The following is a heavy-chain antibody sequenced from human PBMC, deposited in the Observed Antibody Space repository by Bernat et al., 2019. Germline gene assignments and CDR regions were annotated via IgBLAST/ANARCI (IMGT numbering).Heavy chain of an antibody. CDR1: GFTVSSNY. V-gene: IGHV3-66*01. Sequence: EVQLVESGGGLVQPGGSLRLSCAASGFTVSSNYMSWVRQAPGKGLEWVSVIYSGGSTYYADSVKGRFTISRDNSKNTLYLQMNSLRAEDTAVYYCARDINVLNDFWSGSGMDGWGQGTTVTVSS. J-gene: IGHJ6*02. CDR2: IYSGGST. D-gene: IGHD3-3*01. CDR3: ARDINVLNDFWSGSGMDG.